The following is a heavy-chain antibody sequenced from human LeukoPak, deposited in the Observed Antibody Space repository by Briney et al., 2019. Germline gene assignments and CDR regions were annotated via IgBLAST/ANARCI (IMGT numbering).Heavy chain of an antibody. CDR1: GFTFSSYS. J-gene: IGHJ4*02. CDR2: ISSSSSYI. V-gene: IGHV3-21*01. CDR3: ARDQRNAFDY. Sequence: PGGSLRLSCAASGFTFSSYSMNWVRQAPGKGLEWVSSISSSSSYIYYADSVKGRFTISRDNAKNSLYLQTNSLRAEDTAVYYCARDQRNAFDYWGQGTLVTVSS.